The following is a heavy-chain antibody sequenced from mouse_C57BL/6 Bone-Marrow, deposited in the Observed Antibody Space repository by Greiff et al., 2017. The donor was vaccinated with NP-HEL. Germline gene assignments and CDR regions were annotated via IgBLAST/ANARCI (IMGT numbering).Heavy chain of an antibody. CDR3: ARRGYPAWFAY. J-gene: IGHJ3*01. CDR2: ISSGGSYT. V-gene: IGHV5-6*02. CDR1: GFTFSSYG. D-gene: IGHD2-2*01. Sequence: EVKLVESGADLVKPGGSLKLSCAASGFTFSSYGMSWVRQTPDKRLEWVATISSGGSYTYYPDSVKGRFTISRDNAKNTLYLQMSSLKSEDTAMYYCARRGYPAWFAYWGQGTLVTVSA.